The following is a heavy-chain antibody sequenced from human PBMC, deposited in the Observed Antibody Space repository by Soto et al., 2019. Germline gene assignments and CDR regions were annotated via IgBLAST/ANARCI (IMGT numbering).Heavy chain of an antibody. Sequence: SETLSLTCTVSGVSINDYYWSWIRQSPGKGLEWIGYVYHSGSTNYNPSLKSRVTISVDTSKNQFSLKLSSVTAADTAVYYCARGGLLWFGEISQDYWGQGTLVTVSS. CDR2: VYHSGST. J-gene: IGHJ4*02. CDR3: ARGGLLWFGEISQDY. V-gene: IGHV4-59*12. D-gene: IGHD3-10*01. CDR1: GVSINDYY.